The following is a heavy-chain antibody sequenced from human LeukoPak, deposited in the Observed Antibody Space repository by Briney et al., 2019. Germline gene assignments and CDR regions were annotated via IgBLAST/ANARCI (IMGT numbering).Heavy chain of an antibody. CDR1: GGTFSSYA. CDR2: IIPILGIA. J-gene: IGHJ4*02. Sequence: SVKVSCKASGGTFSSYAISWVRQAPGQGLEWMGRIIPILGIANYAQKFQGRVTITADKSTSTAYMELSSLRAEDTAVYYCAKERGYRNFDYWGQGTLVTVSS. D-gene: IGHD5-18*01. V-gene: IGHV1-69*04. CDR3: AKERGYRNFDY.